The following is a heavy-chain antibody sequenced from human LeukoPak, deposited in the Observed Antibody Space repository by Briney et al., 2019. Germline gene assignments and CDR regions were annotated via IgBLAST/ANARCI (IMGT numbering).Heavy chain of an antibody. Sequence: GGSLRLSCAASGFTFSSYDMNWVRQAPGKGLEWVSYISSSGSTIYYADSVKGRFTISRDNAKNSLYLQMDSLRAEDTAVYYCARDGITMRILEYWGQGTLVTVSS. V-gene: IGHV3-48*04. CDR1: GFTFSSYD. J-gene: IGHJ4*02. CDR3: ARDGITMRILEY. D-gene: IGHD3-10*01. CDR2: ISSSGSTI.